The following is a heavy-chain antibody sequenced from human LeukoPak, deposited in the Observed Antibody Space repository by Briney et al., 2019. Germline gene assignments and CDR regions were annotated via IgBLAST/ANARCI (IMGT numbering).Heavy chain of an antibody. Sequence: PSETLSLTCTVSGDSISSGSYYWSWIRQRAGEGLEWVGRIYSSGRTHYSPSLKSRVAISVDTSKNRFSLRLSSVTAADTAVYYCARDLGGSYSSETWFDPWGQGTLVTVSS. CDR3: ARDLGGSYSSETWFDP. D-gene: IGHD1-26*01. J-gene: IGHJ5*02. CDR1: GDSISSGSYY. CDR2: IYSSGRT. V-gene: IGHV4-61*02.